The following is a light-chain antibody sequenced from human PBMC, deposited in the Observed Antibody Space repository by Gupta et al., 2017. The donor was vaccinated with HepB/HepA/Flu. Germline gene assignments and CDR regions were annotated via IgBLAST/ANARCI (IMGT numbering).Light chain of an antibody. CDR3: QYYNRNALV. V-gene: IGLV6-57*03. CDR1: SCSIASNY. J-gene: IGLJ2*01. CDR2: DDN. Sequence: NFMLTQPRSGSASPGKTVTISCTRSSCSIASNYVHWYQQRPGSAPTLVIYDDNQRPSGVPERFSGSNYSSSTSVSITRLQPEAETDYYYSSQYYNRNALVFGGGTKLTVL.